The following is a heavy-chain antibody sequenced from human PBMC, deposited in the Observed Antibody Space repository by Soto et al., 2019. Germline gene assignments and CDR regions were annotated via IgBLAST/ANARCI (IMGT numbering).Heavy chain of an antibody. D-gene: IGHD1-7*01. V-gene: IGHV1-58*01. J-gene: IGHJ6*03. CDR1: GLTFPSSA. Sequence: PVKVSCKGSGLTFPSSARQWARQARGQRLEWIGWIIISSGNTNCAQKFQGRVTMTRNTSTSTAYMELSSLRSEDTAVYYCARGRRVRTTNDYYYYLDVWGKGTTVTVSS. CDR3: ARGRRVRTTNDYYYYLDV. CDR2: IIISSGNT.